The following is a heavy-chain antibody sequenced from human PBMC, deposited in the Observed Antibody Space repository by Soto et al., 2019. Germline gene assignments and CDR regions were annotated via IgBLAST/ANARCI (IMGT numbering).Heavy chain of an antibody. V-gene: IGHV4-59*01. CDR1: GGSISSYY. Sequence: QVQLQESGPGLVKPSETLSLTCTASGGSISSYYWSWIRQPPGKGLEWIGYIYYSGSTNYNPSLTSRVTISVDKSKNQSTLKLSSVTDADTAVYYCARGGEWFDPWGQGTLVTVSS. CDR3: ARGGEWFDP. J-gene: IGHJ5*02. CDR2: IYYSGST.